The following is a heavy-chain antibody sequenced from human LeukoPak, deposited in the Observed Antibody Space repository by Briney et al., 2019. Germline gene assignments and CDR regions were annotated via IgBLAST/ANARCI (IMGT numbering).Heavy chain of an antibody. CDR2: INPNSGDT. D-gene: IGHD6-13*01. Sequence: ASVKVSCKASGYTFTDYYINWVRQAPGQGLEWIGWINPNSGDTNYAQKFQDRVTMTRDTSISTAYIELNFLRSDDTAVYYCARMGSSWYGPTWWQYYFDYWGQGTLVTVSS. V-gene: IGHV1-2*02. CDR3: ARMGSSWYGPTWWQYYFDY. CDR1: GYTFTDYY. J-gene: IGHJ4*02.